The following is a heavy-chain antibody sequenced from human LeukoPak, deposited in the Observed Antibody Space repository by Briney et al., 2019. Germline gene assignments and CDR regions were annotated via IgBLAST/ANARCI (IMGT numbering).Heavy chain of an antibody. CDR2: ISYDGSNK. Sequence: GRSLRLSCAASGFTFSSYGMHWVRQAPGKGLEWVAVISYDGSNKYYADSVKGRFTISRDNSKNTLYLQMSSLRAEDTAVYYCAKGSFGLQIDYWGQGTLVTVSS. D-gene: IGHD5-24*01. V-gene: IGHV3-30*18. J-gene: IGHJ4*02. CDR1: GFTFSSYG. CDR3: AKGSFGLQIDY.